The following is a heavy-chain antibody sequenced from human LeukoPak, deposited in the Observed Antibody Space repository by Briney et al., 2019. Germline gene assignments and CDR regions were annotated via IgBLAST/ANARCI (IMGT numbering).Heavy chain of an antibody. Sequence: GGSLRLSCAASGNYWMHWVRQAPGKGLVWVSHINSDGSWTGYTDSVKGRFTISKDNAKNTVYLQMNNLRAEDTAVYYCVSFYETYWGRGTLVTVSS. J-gene: IGHJ4*02. CDR3: VSFYETY. V-gene: IGHV3-74*01. D-gene: IGHD2-2*01. CDR1: GNYW. CDR2: INSDGSWT.